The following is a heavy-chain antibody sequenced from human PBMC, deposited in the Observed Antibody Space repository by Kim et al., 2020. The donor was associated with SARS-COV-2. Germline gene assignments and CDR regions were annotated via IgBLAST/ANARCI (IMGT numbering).Heavy chain of an antibody. J-gene: IGHJ6*02. V-gene: IGHV4-59*01. Sequence: SETLSLTCTVSGGSISSYYWSWIRQPPGKGLEWIGYIYYSGSTNYNPSLKSRATISVDTSKNQFSLKLSSVTAADTAVYYCARRGGHVRNYIKGWYYGMDVWGQGTTVTVSS. CDR2: IYYSGST. CDR1: GGSISSYY. D-gene: IGHD1-7*01. CDR3: ARRGGHVRNYIKGWYYGMDV.